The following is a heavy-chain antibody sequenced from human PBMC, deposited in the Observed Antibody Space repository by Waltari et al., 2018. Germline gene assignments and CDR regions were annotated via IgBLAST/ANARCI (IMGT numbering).Heavy chain of an antibody. CDR2: INPNSGGT. CDR1: GYTFTGYY. CDR3: ARGLVDFWSGYNWCDP. J-gene: IGHJ5*02. D-gene: IGHD3-3*01. Sequence: QVQLVQSGAEVKKPGASVMVSCKASGYTFTGYYMHWVRQAPGQGLEWMGRINPNSGGTNYAQKFQGRVTMTRDTSISTAYMELSRLRSDGTAVYYCARGLVDFWSGYNWCDPWGQGTLVTVSS. V-gene: IGHV1-2*06.